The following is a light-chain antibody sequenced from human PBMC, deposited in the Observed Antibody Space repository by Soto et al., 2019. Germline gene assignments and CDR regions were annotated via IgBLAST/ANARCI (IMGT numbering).Light chain of an antibody. CDR3: HQYNNWPPWT. CDR1: QSVSSN. CDR2: GAS. J-gene: IGKJ1*01. Sequence: EIVMTQSPATLSVSPGERATLSCRASQSVSSNLAWYQQKPGQAPRLLIYGASTRATGIPARFSGSGSGTKFTLTISSLQSEDYAVYYCHQYNNWPPWTFGQGTKVDSK. V-gene: IGKV3-15*01.